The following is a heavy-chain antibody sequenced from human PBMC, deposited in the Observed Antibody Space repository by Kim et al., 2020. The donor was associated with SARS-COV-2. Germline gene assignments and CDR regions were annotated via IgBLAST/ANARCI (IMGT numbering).Heavy chain of an antibody. V-gene: IGHV3-21*01. Sequence: GGSLRLSCAASGFTFSSYSMNWVRQAPGKGLEWVSSISSSSSYIYYADSVKGRFTISRDNAKNSLYLQMNSLRAEDTAVYYCARAPGYCSGGSCYSGGYWGQGTLVTVSS. CDR3: ARAPGYCSGGSCYSGGY. J-gene: IGHJ4*02. D-gene: IGHD2-15*01. CDR1: GFTFSSYS. CDR2: ISSSSSYI.